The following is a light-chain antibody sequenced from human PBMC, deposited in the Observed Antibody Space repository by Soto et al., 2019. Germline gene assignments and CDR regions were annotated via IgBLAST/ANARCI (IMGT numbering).Light chain of an antibody. CDR3: QQSYSTLWT. J-gene: IGKJ1*01. V-gene: IGKV1-39*01. Sequence: DIQMTQSPSSLSASVGDRVTITCRASQSISSYLNWYQQKPGKAPKLLIYAASSLQRGVPSRFSGSGSGTDFTLTISSLQPEDFATYVCQQSYSTLWTFGQGTKVEIK. CDR1: QSISSY. CDR2: AAS.